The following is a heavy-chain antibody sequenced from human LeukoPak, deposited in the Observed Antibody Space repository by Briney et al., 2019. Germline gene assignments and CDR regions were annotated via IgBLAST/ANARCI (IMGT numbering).Heavy chain of an antibody. D-gene: IGHD2-15*01. J-gene: IGHJ5*02. CDR1: GYTFTGYY. CDR2: INPNSGNT. CDR3: ARGYCSGGSCYSRTGLFDP. V-gene: IGHV1-18*04. Sequence: ASVKVSCKASGYTFTGYYMHWVRQAPGQGLEWMGWINPNSGNTNYAQKLQGRVTMTTDTSTSTAYMELRSLRSDDTAVYYCARGYCSGGSCYSRTGLFDPWGQGTLVTVSS.